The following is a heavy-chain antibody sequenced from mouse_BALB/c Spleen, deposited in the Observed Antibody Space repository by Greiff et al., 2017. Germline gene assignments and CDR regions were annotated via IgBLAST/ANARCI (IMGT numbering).Heavy chain of an antibody. J-gene: IGHJ4*01. CDR3: ARQDGFYAMDY. V-gene: IGHV5-12*01. CDR2: ISSGGGST. CDR1: GFTFSDYY. D-gene: IGHD2-3*01. Sequence: EVKLVESGGGLVKPGGSLKLSCAASGFTFSDYYMYWVRQTPEKRLEWVAYISSGGGSTYYPDTVKGRFTISRDNAKNTLYLQMSSLKSEDTAMYYCARQDGFYAMDYWGQGTSVTVSS.